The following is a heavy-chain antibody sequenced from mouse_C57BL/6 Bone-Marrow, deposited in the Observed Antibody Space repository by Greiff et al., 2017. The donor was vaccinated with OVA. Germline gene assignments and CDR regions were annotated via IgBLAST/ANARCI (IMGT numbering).Heavy chain of an antibody. CDR1: GYTFTDYN. CDR2: INPNNGGT. Sequence: VQLQQSGPELVKPGASVKIPCKASGYTFTDYNMDWVKQSHGKSLEWIGDINPNNGGTIYNQKFKGKATLTVDKSSSTAYMELRSLTSEDTAVYYCAREGFYYDYDGGFAYWGQGTLVTVSA. J-gene: IGHJ3*01. CDR3: AREGFYYDYDGGFAY. D-gene: IGHD2-4*01. V-gene: IGHV1-18*01.